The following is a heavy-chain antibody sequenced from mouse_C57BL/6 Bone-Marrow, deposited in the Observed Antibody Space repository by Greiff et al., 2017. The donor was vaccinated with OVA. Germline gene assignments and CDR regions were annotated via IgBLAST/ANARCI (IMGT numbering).Heavy chain of an antibody. V-gene: IGHV3-6*01. CDR1: GYSITSGYY. J-gene: IGHJ4*01. D-gene: IGHD1-1*01. Sequence: EVQLVESGPGLVKPSQSLSLTCSVTGYSITSGYYWNWIRQFPGNKLEWMGYISYDGSNNYNPSLKNRISITRDTSKNQFFLKLNSVTTEDTATYYCARNYYYGSSAMDYWGQGTSVTVSS. CDR2: ISYDGSN. CDR3: ARNYYYGSSAMDY.